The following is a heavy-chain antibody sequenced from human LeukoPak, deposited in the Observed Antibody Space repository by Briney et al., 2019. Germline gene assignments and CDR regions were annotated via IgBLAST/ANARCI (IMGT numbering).Heavy chain of an antibody. D-gene: IGHD5-18*01. CDR3: ARDPDSHGTDFDY. CDR2: IIPIFGIA. V-gene: IGHV1-69*04. J-gene: IGHJ4*02. Sequence: SVKVSCKASGGTFSSYAISWVRQAPGQGLEWMGRIIPIFGIANYAQKFQGRVTITADKSTSTAYMERSSLRSEDTAVYYCARDPDSHGTDFDYWGQGTLVTVSS. CDR1: GGTFSSYA.